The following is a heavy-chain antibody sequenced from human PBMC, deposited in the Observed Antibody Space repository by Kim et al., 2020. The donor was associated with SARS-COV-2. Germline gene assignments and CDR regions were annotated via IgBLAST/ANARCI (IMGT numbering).Heavy chain of an antibody. Sequence: YYADSVKGRFTISRDNYKNTLYLQMISPGAEEAAVYYCARSVGATYYFDYWGQGTLVTVSS. D-gene: IGHD1-26*01. V-gene: IGHV3-66*01. CDR3: ARSVGATYYFDY. J-gene: IGHJ4*02.